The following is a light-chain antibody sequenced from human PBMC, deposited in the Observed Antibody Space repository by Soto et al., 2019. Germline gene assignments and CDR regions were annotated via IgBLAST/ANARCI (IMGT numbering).Light chain of an antibody. CDR2: GNS. CDR3: CSYTASDMWV. V-gene: IGLV1-40*01. Sequence: QSVLTQPPSVSGAPGQRVTISCTGSSSNIGAGFDVHWYHQIAGTAPKLLIYGNSNRPSGVPDRFSGSKSGNTASLTISGLQAEDEADYYCCSYTASDMWVFGGGTKVTVL. CDR1: SSNIGAGFD. J-gene: IGLJ3*02.